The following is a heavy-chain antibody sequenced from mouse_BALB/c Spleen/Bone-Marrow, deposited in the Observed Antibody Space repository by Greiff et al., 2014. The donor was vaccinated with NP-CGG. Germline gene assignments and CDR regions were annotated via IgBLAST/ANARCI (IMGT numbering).Heavy chain of an antibody. D-gene: IGHD1-1*01. CDR2: ISTYSGDT. CDR3: ARYGYGSSYYAMDY. CDR1: GYTFTDYA. Sequence: VQLQQSGPELVRPGVSVKISCKGSGYTFTDYAMHWVKQSHAKSLEWIGVISTYSGDTNYNQKFKGKATMTVDKSSSTAYMELARLTSEDSAIYYCARYGYGSSYYAMDYWGQGTSVTVFS. J-gene: IGHJ4*01. V-gene: IGHV1-67*01.